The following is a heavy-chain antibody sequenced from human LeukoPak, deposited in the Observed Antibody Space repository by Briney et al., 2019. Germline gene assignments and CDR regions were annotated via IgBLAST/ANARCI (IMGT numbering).Heavy chain of an antibody. Sequence: PSETLSLTCTVSGGSISSYYWSWIRQPPGEGLEWIGYIYYSGSTNYNPSLKSRVTISVDTSKNQFSLKLSSVTAADTAVYYCARSIVGATTFDYWGQGTLVTVSS. CDR1: GGSISSYY. V-gene: IGHV4-59*01. CDR3: ARSIVGATTFDY. J-gene: IGHJ4*02. CDR2: IYYSGST. D-gene: IGHD1-26*01.